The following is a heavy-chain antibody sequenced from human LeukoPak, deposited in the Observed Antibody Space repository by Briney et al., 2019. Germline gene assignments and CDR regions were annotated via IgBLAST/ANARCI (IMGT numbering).Heavy chain of an antibody. V-gene: IGHV4-34*01. J-gene: IGHJ4*02. Sequence: GSLRLSCAASGFFVSNNYMSWVRQAPGKGLEWIGEINHSGSTKYNPSLKSRVTISVDTSKNQFSLKLSSMAAADAAVYYCARRPRNSGSYDGPSGLDSWGQGTLVTVSS. CDR2: INHSGST. CDR3: ARRPRNSGSYDGPSGLDS. CDR1: GFFVSNNY. D-gene: IGHD1-26*01.